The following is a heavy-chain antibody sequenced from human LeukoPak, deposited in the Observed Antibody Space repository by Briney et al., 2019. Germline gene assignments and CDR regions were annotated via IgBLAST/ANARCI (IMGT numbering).Heavy chain of an antibody. CDR1: GGSFSGYY. Sequence: SETLSLTCAVYGGSFSGYYWSWIRQPPGKGLEWIGEINHSGSTNYNPSLKSRVTISVDTSKNQFSLKLSSVTAADTAVYYCARHIPTGDTYYYDSSGYYFDYWGQGTLVTVSS. D-gene: IGHD3-22*01. CDR2: INHSGST. V-gene: IGHV4-34*01. CDR3: ARHIPTGDTYYYDSSGYYFDY. J-gene: IGHJ4*02.